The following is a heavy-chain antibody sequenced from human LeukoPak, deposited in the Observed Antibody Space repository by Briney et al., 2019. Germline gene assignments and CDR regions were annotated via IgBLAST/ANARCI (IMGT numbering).Heavy chain of an antibody. V-gene: IGHV3-23*01. D-gene: IGHD3-16*02. J-gene: IGHJ5*02. CDR3: AKGIYDYVWGSYRYDNWFDP. CDR1: GFTFSSSA. CDR2: ISGMGGST. Sequence: GGSRRLSCAASGFTFSSSAMSWVRQAPGKGLDWVSAISGMGGSTSYADSVKGRFTISRDNSKNTLYLQMNSLRAEDTAVYYCAKGIYDYVWGSYRYDNWFDPWGQGTLVTVSS.